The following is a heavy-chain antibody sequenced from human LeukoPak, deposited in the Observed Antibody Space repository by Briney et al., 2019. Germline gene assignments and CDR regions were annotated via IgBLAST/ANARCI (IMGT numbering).Heavy chain of an antibody. V-gene: IGHV3-30*18. J-gene: IGHJ5*02. Sequence: GRSLRLSCAASGFTFSSYGMHWVRQAPGKGLEWVAVISYDGSNKYYADSVKGRFTISRDNSKNTLYLQMNSLRAEDTAVYYCAKEGYRTYCGGDCYSWFDPWGQGTLVTVSS. CDR3: AKEGYRTYCGGDCYSWFDP. D-gene: IGHD2-21*01. CDR2: ISYDGSNK. CDR1: GFTFSSYG.